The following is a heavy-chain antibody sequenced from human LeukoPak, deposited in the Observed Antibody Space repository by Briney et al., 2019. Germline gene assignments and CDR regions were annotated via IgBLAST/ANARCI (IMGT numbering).Heavy chain of an antibody. CDR2: TYYRSKWYN. J-gene: IGHJ3*02. D-gene: IGHD2-2*01. V-gene: IGHV6-1*01. CDR1: GDSVSSNSAA. CDR3: ARLMGYCSSTSCYGDFDI. Sequence: SQTLSLTCAISGDSVSSNSAAWNWIRQSPSRGLEWLGRTYYRSKWYNNYAVSVKSRITINPDTSKNQFSLQLSSVTPEDTAVYYCARLMGYCSSTSCYGDFDIWGQGTMVTVSS.